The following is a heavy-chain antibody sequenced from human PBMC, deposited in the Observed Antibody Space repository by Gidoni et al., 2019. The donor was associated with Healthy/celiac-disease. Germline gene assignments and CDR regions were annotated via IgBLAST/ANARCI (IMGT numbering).Heavy chain of an antibody. Sequence: QVQLVESGGGVVQPGRSLRLSCAASGFTFSSYGMHWVRQAPGKGLEWVAVISYDGSNKYYADSVKGRFTISRDNSKNTLYLQMNSLRAEDTAVYYCAKGGAMDPSYYYGMDVWGQGTTVTVSS. V-gene: IGHV3-30*18. CDR3: AKGGAMDPSYYYGMDV. J-gene: IGHJ6*01. CDR1: GFTFSSYG. CDR2: ISYDGSNK. D-gene: IGHD5-18*01.